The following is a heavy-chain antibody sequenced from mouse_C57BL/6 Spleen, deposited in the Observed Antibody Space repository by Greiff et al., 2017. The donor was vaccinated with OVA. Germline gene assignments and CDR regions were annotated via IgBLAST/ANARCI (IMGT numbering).Heavy chain of an antibody. CDR3: ARWGDLYDYDGYFDV. CDR1: GYAFSSSW. V-gene: IGHV1-82*01. Sequence: QVQLQQSGPELVKPGASVKISCKASGYAFSSSWMNWVKQRPGKGLEWIGRIYPGDGDTNYNGKFKGKATLTADKSSSTAYMQLSSLTSEDSAVYFCARWGDLYDYDGYFDVWGTGTTVTVSS. D-gene: IGHD2-4*01. J-gene: IGHJ1*03. CDR2: IYPGDGDT.